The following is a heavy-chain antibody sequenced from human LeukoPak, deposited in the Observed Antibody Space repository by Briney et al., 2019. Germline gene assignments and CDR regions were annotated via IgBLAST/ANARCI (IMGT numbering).Heavy chain of an antibody. D-gene: IGHD1-26*01. CDR1: GFTFSSYS. Sequence: RGSLRLSCAASGFTFSSYSMNWVRQAPGKGLEWVSSISSSSSYIYYADSVKGRFTISRDNAKNSLYLQMNSLRAEDTAVYYCARAPVGATRAYFDYWGQGTLVTVSS. CDR2: ISSSSSYI. V-gene: IGHV3-21*01. J-gene: IGHJ4*02. CDR3: ARAPVGATRAYFDY.